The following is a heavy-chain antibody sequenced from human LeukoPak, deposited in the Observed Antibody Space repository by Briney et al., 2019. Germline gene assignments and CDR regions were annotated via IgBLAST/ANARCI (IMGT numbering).Heavy chain of an antibody. V-gene: IGHV1-69*04. Sequence: AVKVSCKSSGGTFSSYAISWVRQAPGQGLEWMGRIILILGIANYAQKVQGRVTITADKSTSTAYMELYSLRSEDTAVYYCARDVDCSSTSCLSWFDPWGQGTLVTVSS. CDR1: GGTFSSYA. CDR2: IILILGIA. J-gene: IGHJ5*02. CDR3: ARDVDCSSTSCLSWFDP. D-gene: IGHD2-2*01.